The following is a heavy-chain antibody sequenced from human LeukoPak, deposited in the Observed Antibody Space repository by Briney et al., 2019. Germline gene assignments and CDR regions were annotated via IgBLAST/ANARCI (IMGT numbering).Heavy chain of an antibody. CDR1: GFPFGDHA. CDR3: ARGPIQLWIHNAMDV. Sequence: GSLSLSCSGYGFPFGDHAMSWVRPAPGKGLGWVGFIISKAYRGTTEYAASVKGRFTISRDDSASIAYLQMNSLRIEDTAVYYCARGPIQLWIHNAMDVWGQGTTVTVSS. CDR2: IISKAYRGTT. D-gene: IGHD5-18*01. V-gene: IGHV3-49*04. J-gene: IGHJ6*02.